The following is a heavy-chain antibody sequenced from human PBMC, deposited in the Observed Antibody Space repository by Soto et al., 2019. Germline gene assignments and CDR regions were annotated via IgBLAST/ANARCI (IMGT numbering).Heavy chain of an antibody. J-gene: IGHJ4*02. CDR2: VFYSGAT. CDR3: ARAGFSYGHLLF. V-gene: IGHV4-30-4*01. CDR1: GGPIKTGDYY. D-gene: IGHD3-10*01. Sequence: LSLTCNVSGGPIKTGDYYWNWIRQPPGKGLEWIGYVFYSGATSYSPSLKSRAAISMDTSKNQFSLSLTSVTAADTAVYYCARAGFSYGHLLFWGQGIRVTVSS.